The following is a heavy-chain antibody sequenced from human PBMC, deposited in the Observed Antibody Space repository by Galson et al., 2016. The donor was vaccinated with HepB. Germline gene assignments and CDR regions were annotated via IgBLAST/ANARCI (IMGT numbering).Heavy chain of an antibody. J-gene: IGHJ4*02. CDR3: AKALKDYHHSSGFFDY. V-gene: IGHV3-30*18. Sequence: SLRLSCAASGFTFTNYGMHWVRQAPGKGLEWVAVILYDGSNKFYSDSVKGRVTISRDNSKNTLSLQIHSLRVEDTAVYFCAKALKDYHHSSGFFDYWGQGTLVSVSS. CDR2: ILYDGSNK. CDR1: GFTFTNYG. D-gene: IGHD3-22*01.